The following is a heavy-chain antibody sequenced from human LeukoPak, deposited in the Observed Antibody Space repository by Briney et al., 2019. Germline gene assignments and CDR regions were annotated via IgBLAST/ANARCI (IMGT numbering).Heavy chain of an antibody. V-gene: IGHV4-61*02. CDR3: ARARYGSGSYHFMDV. CDR2: ISTSGST. CDR1: GGSISSGTYY. J-gene: IGHJ6*03. D-gene: IGHD3-10*01. Sequence: PSQTLSLTCTVSGGSISSGTYYWRWIRQPAGKGLEWIGRISTSGSTDYNPPLKSRVTISVDTSKNQFSLKLSSVTAADTAVYYCARARYGSGSYHFMDVWGKGTTVTISS.